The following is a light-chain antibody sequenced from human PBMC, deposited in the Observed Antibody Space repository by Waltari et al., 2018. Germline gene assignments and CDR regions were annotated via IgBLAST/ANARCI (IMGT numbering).Light chain of an antibody. CDR2: AAS. CDR1: QGISSY. J-gene: IGKJ5*01. V-gene: IGKV1-9*01. CDR3: QQLNSYHIT. Sequence: DIQLTQSPSFLSASVGDRVTITCRAIQGISSYLAWYQQKPGKAPKLLIYAASTLQSGVPSRFSGSGSGTEFTLTISSLQPEDFATYYCQQLNSYHITFGQGTRLEIK.